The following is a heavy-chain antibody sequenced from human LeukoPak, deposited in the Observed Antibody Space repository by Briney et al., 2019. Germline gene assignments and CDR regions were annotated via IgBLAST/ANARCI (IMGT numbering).Heavy chain of an antibody. CDR1: GGSISSYY. J-gene: IGHJ6*03. Sequence: SETLSLTCTVSGGSISSYYWSWVRQPAGKGLEWIGRIYTSGSTNYNPSLKNRLTMSVDTSKNQFSMKLSSVTAADTAVYYCARTNYDILTGSFYYYYMDVWGKGTTVTISS. CDR3: ARTNYDILTGSFYYYYMDV. CDR2: IYTSGST. D-gene: IGHD3-9*01. V-gene: IGHV4-4*07.